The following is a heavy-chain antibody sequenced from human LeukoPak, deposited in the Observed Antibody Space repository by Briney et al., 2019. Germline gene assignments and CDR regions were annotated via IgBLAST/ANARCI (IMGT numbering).Heavy chain of an antibody. CDR2: IIPIFGTA. V-gene: IGHV1-69*13. Sequence: EASVKVSCKASGGTFSSYAISWVRQAPGQGLEWMGGIIPIFGTANYAQKFQGRVTITADESTSTAYMELSSLRAEDTAVYYCAKDLLTILEWFDPWGQRTLVTVSS. CDR1: GGTFSSYA. D-gene: IGHD3-9*01. CDR3: AKDLLTILEWFDP. J-gene: IGHJ5*02.